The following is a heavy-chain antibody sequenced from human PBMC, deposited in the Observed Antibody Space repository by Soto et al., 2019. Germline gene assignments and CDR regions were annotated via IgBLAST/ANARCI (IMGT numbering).Heavy chain of an antibody. CDR3: ARVQTIFGIITVFDF. D-gene: IGHD3-3*01. V-gene: IGHV4-31*03. CDR1: GGSINSAGYY. CDR2: VYYSGSA. J-gene: IGHJ4*02. Sequence: QVQLQESGPGLVKPSQTLSLTCTVSGGSINSAGYYWSWLCQLPGQGLEWIGNVYYSGSANYNPSLKSRVTISIDTSKNNFSLSLSSMTAADTAVYYCARVQTIFGIITVFDFWGQGTLVTVSS.